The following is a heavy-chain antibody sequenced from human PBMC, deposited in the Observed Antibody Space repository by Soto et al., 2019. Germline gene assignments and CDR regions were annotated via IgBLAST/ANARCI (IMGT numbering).Heavy chain of an antibody. V-gene: IGHV3-30*18. D-gene: IGHD1-26*01. CDR1: GFTFKTHA. Sequence: QVQLVESGGGVVQPGTSLRLSCAASGFTFKTHAMQWVRQAPGKGLEWMAVIAYDGNEKFYADSVKGRFTISRDNSQNALYLQINTLRNEDTAVYYCGKDVGDYVPYYYGVDVWGQGTTVTVSS. CDR2: IAYDGNEK. CDR3: GKDVGDYVPYYYGVDV. J-gene: IGHJ6*02.